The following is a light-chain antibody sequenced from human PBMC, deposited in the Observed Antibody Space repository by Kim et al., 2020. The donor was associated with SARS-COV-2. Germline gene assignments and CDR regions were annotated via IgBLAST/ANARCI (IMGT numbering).Light chain of an antibody. J-gene: IGLJ1*01. V-gene: IGLV3-1*01. Sequence: SYELTQPPSVSVSPGQTARITCSGDKLGDKYTCWYQQKPGQSPLLVMYEDNKRPSGIPERFSGSNSGNTATLTISGTQAVDEADYYCQAWDSSTVYVFGT. CDR1: KLGDKY. CDR3: QAWDSSTVYV. CDR2: EDN.